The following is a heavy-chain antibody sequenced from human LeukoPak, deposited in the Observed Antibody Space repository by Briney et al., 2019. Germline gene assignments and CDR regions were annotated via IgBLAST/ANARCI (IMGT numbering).Heavy chain of an antibody. CDR2: IYYSGGT. CDR3: AREDSSGYLGY. D-gene: IGHD3-22*01. J-gene: IGHJ4*02. V-gene: IGHV4-61*01. Sequence: PSETLSLTCTVSGGSVSSNIYYWNWIRQPPGKGLEWIGYIYYSGGTNYNPSLKSRVTISVDTSKSQFSLKLTSLTAADAAVYYCAREDSSGYLGYWGQGTLVTVSS. CDR1: GGSVSSNIYY.